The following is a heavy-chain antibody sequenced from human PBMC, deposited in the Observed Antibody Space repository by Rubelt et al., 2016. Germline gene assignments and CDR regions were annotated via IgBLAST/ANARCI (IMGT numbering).Heavy chain of an antibody. V-gene: IGHV4-31*03. CDR1: GASISSGGDF. J-gene: IGHJ4*02. Sequence: QVQLQESGPGLVKPSQSLSLTCTVSGASISSGGDFWTWIRQPPGKGLEWIGHIYTSGYAHTNPSLKSRLIISIATSKNQCSRRLKSVTAGETAVYYCARVTQCSSSSCYRGFDYWGQGTLVTVSS. D-gene: IGHD2-2*02. CDR3: ARVTQCSSSSCYRGFDY. CDR2: IYTSGYA.